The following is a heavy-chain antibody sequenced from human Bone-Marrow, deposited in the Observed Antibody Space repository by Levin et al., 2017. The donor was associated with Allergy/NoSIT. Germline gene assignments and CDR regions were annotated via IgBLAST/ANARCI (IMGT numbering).Heavy chain of an antibody. V-gene: IGHV3-21*01. CDR3: ARWGELGYCSSTSCYDRSDSPYYYYGMDV. D-gene: IGHD2-2*01. J-gene: IGHJ6*02. CDR2: ISSSSSYI. CDR1: GFTFSSYS. Sequence: PGGSLRLSCAASGFTFSSYSMNWVRQAPGKGLEWVSSISSSSSYIYYADSVKGRFTISRDNAKNSLYLQMNSLRAEDTAVYYCARWGELGYCSSTSCYDRSDSPYYYYGMDVWGQGTTVTVSS.